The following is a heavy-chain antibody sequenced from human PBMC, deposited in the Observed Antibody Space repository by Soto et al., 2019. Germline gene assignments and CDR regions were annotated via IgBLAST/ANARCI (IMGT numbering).Heavy chain of an antibody. CDR2: LNTYGNT. D-gene: IGHD1-7*01. V-gene: IGHV4-4*07. CDR3: GRESGETWDYEAS. Sequence: SETLSLTCTVSGGSISSYRWSWVRQPAGKGLEWIGRLNTYGNTHYNPSLKSRVTVSVDTSRNQFFLTLRSVTAADSAVYHCGRESGETWDYEASWGQGAPVTVSS. J-gene: IGHJ5*02. CDR1: GGSISSYR.